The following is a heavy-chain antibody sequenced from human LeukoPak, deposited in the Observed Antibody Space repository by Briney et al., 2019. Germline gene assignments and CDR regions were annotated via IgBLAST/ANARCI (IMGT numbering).Heavy chain of an antibody. CDR3: ASSLTMVRGVMGY. CDR2: IIPILGIA. CDR1: GGTFSSYA. V-gene: IGHV1-69*04. Sequence: GASVKVSCKASGGTFSSYAISWVRQAPGQGLEWIGRIIPILGIANYAQKFQGRVTITADKSTSTAYMELSSLRSEDTAVYYCASSLTMVRGVMGYWGQGTLVTVSS. D-gene: IGHD3-10*01. J-gene: IGHJ4*02.